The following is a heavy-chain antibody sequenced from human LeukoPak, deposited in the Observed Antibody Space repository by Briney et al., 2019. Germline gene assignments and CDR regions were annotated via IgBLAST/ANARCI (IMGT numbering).Heavy chain of an antibody. J-gene: IGHJ5*02. CDR1: GITLSNYG. V-gene: IGHV3-23*01. D-gene: IGHD3-22*01. Sequence: GGSLRLSCGVSGITLSNYGMSWVRQAPGKGLEWVAGISDSGGRTNYADSVKGRFTISRDSSKNTLYLQMNSLRPEDTAEYYCARARCDTCGYGSWGQGTLVTVSS. CDR3: ARARCDTCGYGS. CDR2: ISDSGGRT.